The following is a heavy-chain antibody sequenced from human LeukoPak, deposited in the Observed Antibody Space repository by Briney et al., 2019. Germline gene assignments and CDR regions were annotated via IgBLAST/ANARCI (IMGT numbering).Heavy chain of an antibody. D-gene: IGHD6-19*01. J-gene: IGHJ4*02. V-gene: IGHV5-51*01. CDR3: ARAPDRIAVAGKSTDY. CDR1: GYSFTSYW. Sequence: HGESLKISCKGSGYSFTSYWIGWVRQMPGKGLEWMGIIYPGDSDTRYSPSFQGQVTISADKSISTAYLQWSSLKASDTAMYYCARAPDRIAVAGKSTDYWGQGTLVTVSS. CDR2: IYPGDSDT.